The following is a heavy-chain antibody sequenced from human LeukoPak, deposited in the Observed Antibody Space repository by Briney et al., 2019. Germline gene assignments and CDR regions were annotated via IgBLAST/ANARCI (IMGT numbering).Heavy chain of an antibody. Sequence: SETLSLTCTVSGGSISSGGYYSSWIRQPPGKGLEYIGHIYHSGSTYYKPSLKSRVTISMDRSKNQFSLKLSSVTAADTAVYYCARTTYDYGDSYYFDYWGQGTLVTVSS. CDR1: GGSISSGGYY. CDR3: ARTTYDYGDSYYFDY. J-gene: IGHJ4*02. CDR2: IYHSGST. V-gene: IGHV4-30-2*01. D-gene: IGHD4-17*01.